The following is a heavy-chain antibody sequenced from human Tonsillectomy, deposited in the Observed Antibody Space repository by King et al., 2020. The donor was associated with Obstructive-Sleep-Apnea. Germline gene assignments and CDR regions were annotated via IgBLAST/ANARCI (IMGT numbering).Heavy chain of an antibody. CDR2: ISGSGGST. D-gene: IGHD2-2*01. J-gene: IGHJ2*01. Sequence: DVQLVESGGGLVQPGGSLRLSCAASGFTFSSYAMSWVRQAPGKGLEWVSAISGSGGSTYYADSVKGRFTISRDNSKNTLYLQMNSLRAEETAVYYCAKVPPDCSSTSCYYWYFDLWGRGTLVTVSS. CDR1: GFTFSSYA. V-gene: IGHV3-23*04. CDR3: AKVPPDCSSTSCYYWYFDL.